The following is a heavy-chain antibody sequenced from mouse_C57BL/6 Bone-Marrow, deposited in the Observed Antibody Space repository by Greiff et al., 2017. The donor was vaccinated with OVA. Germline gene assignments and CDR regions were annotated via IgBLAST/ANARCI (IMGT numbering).Heavy chain of an antibody. CDR2: IDPSDSYT. Sequence: QVQLQQPGAELVKPGASVKLSCKASGYTFTSYWMPWVKQRPGQGLEWIGEIDPSDSYTHYNQKFKGKATLTVDTSSSTAYMQLSSLTSEDSAVYYCARIRATAQATWFAYWGKGTLVTVSA. V-gene: IGHV1-50*01. D-gene: IGHD3-2*02. J-gene: IGHJ3*01. CDR3: ARIRATAQATWFAY. CDR1: GYTFTSYW.